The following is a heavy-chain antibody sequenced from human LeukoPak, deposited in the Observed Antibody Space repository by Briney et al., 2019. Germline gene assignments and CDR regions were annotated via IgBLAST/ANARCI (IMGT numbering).Heavy chain of an antibody. J-gene: IGHJ4*02. D-gene: IGHD6-19*01. CDR2: IYYSGST. Sequence: PSETLSLTCTVSGGSVSSGSYYWSWIRQPPGKGLEWIGYIYYSGSTNYNPSLKSRVTVSVDTSKNQVSLKLSSVTAADTAVYYCARGGLSSGWYYFDYWGQGTLVTVSS. CDR3: ARGGLSSGWYYFDY. V-gene: IGHV4-61*01. CDR1: GGSVSSGSYY.